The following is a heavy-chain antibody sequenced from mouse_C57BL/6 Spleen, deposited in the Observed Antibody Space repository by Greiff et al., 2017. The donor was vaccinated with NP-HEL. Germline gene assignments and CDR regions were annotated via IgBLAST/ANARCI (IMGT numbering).Heavy chain of an antibody. CDR2: IYPRSGNT. CDR1: GYTFTSYG. Sequence: VQLQQSGAELARPGASVKLSCKASGYTFTSYGISWVKQRTGQGLEWIGEIYPRSGNTYYNEKFKGKATLTADKSSSTAYMELRSLTSEDSAVYFCARCGSSPYYYAMDYWGQGTSVTVSS. J-gene: IGHJ4*01. V-gene: IGHV1-81*01. D-gene: IGHD1-1*01. CDR3: ARCGSSPYYYAMDY.